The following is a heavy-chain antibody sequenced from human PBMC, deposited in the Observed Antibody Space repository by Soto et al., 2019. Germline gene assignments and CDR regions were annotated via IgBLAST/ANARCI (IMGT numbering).Heavy chain of an antibody. Sequence: QVQLVQSGTEVKRPGDSVKVSCKASGYTFTGYYVHWVRQAPGQGLEWMGWLNPNSGDTYLAQRFQGRVTMNRDTSIGTAYMELRGLTSDDTAEYYCAKGGAIVAAGTRVYLYNAMDVWGQGTTVTVS. V-gene: IGHV1-2*02. D-gene: IGHD1-26*01. J-gene: IGHJ6*02. CDR1: GYTFTGYY. CDR3: AKGGAIVAAGTRVYLYNAMDV. CDR2: LNPNSGDT.